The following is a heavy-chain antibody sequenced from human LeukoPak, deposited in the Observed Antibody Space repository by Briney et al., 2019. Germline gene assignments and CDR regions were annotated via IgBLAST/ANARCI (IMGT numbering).Heavy chain of an antibody. V-gene: IGHV1-8*03. Sequence: ASVKVSCKASGYTFTSYDINWVRQATGQGLEWMGWMNPNSGNTGYAQKFQGRVTITRNTSISTAYMELSSLRSEDTAVYYCARGPGSLEWLRYYYYYYMDVWGKGTTVTVSS. CDR1: GYTFTSYD. D-gene: IGHD3-3*01. CDR2: MNPNSGNT. J-gene: IGHJ6*03. CDR3: ARGPGSLEWLRYYYYYYMDV.